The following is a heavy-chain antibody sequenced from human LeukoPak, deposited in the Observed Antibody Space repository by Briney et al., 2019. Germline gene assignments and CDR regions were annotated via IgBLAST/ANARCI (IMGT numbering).Heavy chain of an antibody. Sequence: PGGSLRLSCAASGFTFSSYSMNWVRQAPGKGLEWVSSISSSSSYIYYADSVKGRFTISRDNAKNSLYLQMNSLRAEDTAVYYCASFAQGDSGSYFEDWGQGTLVTVSS. V-gene: IGHV3-21*01. D-gene: IGHD1-26*01. CDR2: ISSSSSYI. CDR1: GFTFSSYS. CDR3: ASFAQGDSGSYFED. J-gene: IGHJ4*02.